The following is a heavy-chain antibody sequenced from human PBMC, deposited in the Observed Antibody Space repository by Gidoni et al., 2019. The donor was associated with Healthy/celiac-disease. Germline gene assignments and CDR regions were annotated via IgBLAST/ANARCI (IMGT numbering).Heavy chain of an antibody. D-gene: IGHD1-26*01. Sequence: QLQLVQSGAEVKKPGASVLVSCKASGYTFTSYYMHWGRQAPGQGLEWMGIITPSGGSTSYAQKFQGRVTMTRDTSTSTGYMELSSLRSEDTAVYYCAREQPYSGSSTWGQGTLVTVSS. CDR1: GYTFTSYY. CDR2: ITPSGGST. CDR3: AREQPYSGSST. V-gene: IGHV1-46*03. J-gene: IGHJ5*02.